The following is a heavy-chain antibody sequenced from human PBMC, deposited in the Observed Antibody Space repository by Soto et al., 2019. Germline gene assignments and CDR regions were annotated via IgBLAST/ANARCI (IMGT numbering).Heavy chain of an antibody. CDR2: IYYSGST. J-gene: IGHJ3*02. D-gene: IGHD6-19*01. Sequence: SETLSLTCTVYGGSISSYYWRWIRQPPGKGLEWIGYIYYSGSTNYNPSLKSRVTISVDTSKNQFSLKLSSVTAADTAVYYCAREITLGSSGWYRHDAFDIWGQGTMVT. CDR3: AREITLGSSGWYRHDAFDI. CDR1: GGSISSYY. V-gene: IGHV4-59*01.